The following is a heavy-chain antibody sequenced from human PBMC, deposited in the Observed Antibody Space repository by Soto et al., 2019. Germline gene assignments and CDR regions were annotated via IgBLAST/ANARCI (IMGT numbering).Heavy chain of an antibody. CDR3: TTERQVVVAAIFDY. D-gene: IGHD2-15*01. V-gene: IGHV3-15*01. CDR2: IKSKTDGGTT. CDR1: GFTFGNAW. Sequence: GGSLRLSCAASGFTFGNAWMSWVRQATGKGLEWVGRIKSKTDGGTTDYAAPVKGRFTISRDDSKNTLYLQMNSLKTQATAVYYCTTERQVVVAAIFDYWGQGTLVTVSS. J-gene: IGHJ4*02.